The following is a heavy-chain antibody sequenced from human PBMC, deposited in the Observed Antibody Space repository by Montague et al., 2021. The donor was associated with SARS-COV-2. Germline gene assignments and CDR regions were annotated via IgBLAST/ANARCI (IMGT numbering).Heavy chain of an antibody. Sequence: SETLSLTCTVSGGSISSSSYYWGWIRQPPGKGLEWIGSIYYSGSTCYNPSLKSRVTISVDTSKNQFSLKLSSVTAADTAVYYCARQDDILTGYYYYGMDVWGQGTTVTVSS. V-gene: IGHV4-39*01. J-gene: IGHJ6*02. D-gene: IGHD3-9*01. CDR1: GGSISSSSYY. CDR3: ARQDDILTGYYYYGMDV. CDR2: IYYSGST.